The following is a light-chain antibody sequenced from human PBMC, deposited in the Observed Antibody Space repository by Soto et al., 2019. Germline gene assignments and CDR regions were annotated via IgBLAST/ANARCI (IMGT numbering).Light chain of an antibody. J-gene: IGLJ3*02. V-gene: IGLV2-14*01. Sequence: QSALTQPASVSGSPGQSITISCTGTSSDVGHYDYVSWYQQHPGKVPKLIISEVTTRPSGVSDRFSGSKSGNTASLTISRLQAEGEAHYYCSSYTTAYTQVFGGGTQLTVL. CDR1: SSDVGHYDY. CDR2: EVT. CDR3: SSYTTAYTQV.